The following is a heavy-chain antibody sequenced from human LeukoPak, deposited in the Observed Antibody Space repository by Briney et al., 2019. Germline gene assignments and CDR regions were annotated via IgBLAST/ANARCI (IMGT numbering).Heavy chain of an antibody. Sequence: PSETLSLTCGVYGGAFSDYYWSWIRQPPGKGLEWIGEVNHSGATKSNPSLKSRVTISVDMSKNQFSLKLSSVTAADTAVYYCARSYCSSSCYAVGAFDIWGQGTVVTVSS. CDR2: VNHSGAT. V-gene: IGHV4-34*01. J-gene: IGHJ3*02. CDR1: GGAFSDYY. D-gene: IGHD2-2*01. CDR3: ARSYCSSSCYAVGAFDI.